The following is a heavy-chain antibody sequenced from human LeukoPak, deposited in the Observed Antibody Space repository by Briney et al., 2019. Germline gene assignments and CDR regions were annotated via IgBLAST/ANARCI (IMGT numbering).Heavy chain of an antibody. D-gene: IGHD3-22*01. J-gene: IGHJ6*03. V-gene: IGHV3-21*01. CDR1: GFTFSSYS. CDR3: ARDSYYYDSSGKTGYYMDV. CDR2: ISSSSSYI. Sequence: GGSLRLSRATSGFTFSSYSMNWVRQAPGKGLEWVSSISSSSSYIYYADSVKGRFTISRDNAKNSLYLQMNSLRAEDTAVYYCARDSYYYDSSGKTGYYMDVWGKGTTVTVSS.